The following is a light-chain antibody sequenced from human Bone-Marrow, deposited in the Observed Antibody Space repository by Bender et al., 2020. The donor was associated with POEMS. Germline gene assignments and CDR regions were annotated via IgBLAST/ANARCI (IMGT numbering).Light chain of an antibody. J-gene: IGLJ3*02. CDR2: RND. CDR3: ATWDDSLSCPV. Sequence: QSVLTQPPSASGTPGQRVTISCSGSSSNIGGNYIYWYQRLPGAAPKLLIYRNDQRPSGVPDRFSASKSGTSASLAISGLRSEDEADYYCATWDDSLSCPVFGGGTKLTVL. V-gene: IGLV1-47*01. CDR1: SSNIGGNY.